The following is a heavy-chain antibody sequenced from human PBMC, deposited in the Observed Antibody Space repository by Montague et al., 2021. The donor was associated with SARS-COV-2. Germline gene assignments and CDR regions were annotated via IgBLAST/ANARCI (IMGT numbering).Heavy chain of an antibody. J-gene: IGHJ3*02. Sequence: SETLSLTCTVSGGSISSYYWSWIRQPPGKGLEWIGYIYYSGSTSXNPSLKSRVTISLDTSKNQFSLKLNSVTAADTAVYYCARGSYATDAFDIWGQGTMVTVSS. CDR2: IYYSGST. D-gene: IGHD2-2*01. CDR3: ARGSYATDAFDI. CDR1: GGSISSYY. V-gene: IGHV4-59*01.